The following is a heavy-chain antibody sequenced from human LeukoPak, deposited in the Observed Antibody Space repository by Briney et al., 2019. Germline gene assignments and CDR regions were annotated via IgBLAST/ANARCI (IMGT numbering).Heavy chain of an antibody. Sequence: PGGSLRLSCAASGFTFSSYAMHWVRQAPGKGPEWVAVISYDGSNKYYADSVKGRFTISRDNSKNTLYLQMNSLRAEDTAVYYCARDPYYYDSSGYYHGGYYFDYWGQGTLVTVSS. V-gene: IGHV3-30-3*01. CDR3: ARDPYYYDSSGYYHGGYYFDY. D-gene: IGHD3-22*01. CDR1: GFTFSSYA. CDR2: ISYDGSNK. J-gene: IGHJ4*02.